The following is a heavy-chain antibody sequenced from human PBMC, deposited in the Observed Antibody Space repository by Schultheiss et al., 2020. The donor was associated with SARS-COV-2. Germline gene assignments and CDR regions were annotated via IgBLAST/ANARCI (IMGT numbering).Heavy chain of an antibody. D-gene: IGHD3-22*01. V-gene: IGHV4-59*01. CDR2: IYYSGST. CDR1: GGSISSYY. Sequence: SETLSLTCTVSGGSISSYYWSWIRQHPGKGLEWIGYIYYSGSTYYNPSLKSRVTISVVTSRNQFSLKLSSVTAADTAVYYCARGGHYYDSSGYYYQHWGQGTLVTVSS. J-gene: IGHJ1*01. CDR3: ARGGHYYDSSGYYYQH.